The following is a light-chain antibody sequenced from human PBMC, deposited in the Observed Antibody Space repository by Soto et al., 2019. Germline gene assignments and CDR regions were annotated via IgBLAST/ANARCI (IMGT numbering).Light chain of an antibody. CDR2: WAS. CDR1: QSVLYSSNNKNY. V-gene: IGKV4-1*01. CDR3: QQYYSTPRT. J-gene: IGKJ1*01. Sequence: DIVMTQSPDSLAVSLGERATINCKSSQSVLYSSNNKNYLAWYQQKPGQPPKLLIYWASTRESGVTDRFSGSGSGTDFTLTISSLQAEDVAVYCCQQYYSTPRTFGQGTKVEIK.